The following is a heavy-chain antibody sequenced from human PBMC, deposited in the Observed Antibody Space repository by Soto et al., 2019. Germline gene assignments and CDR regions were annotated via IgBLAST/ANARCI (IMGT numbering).Heavy chain of an antibody. Sequence: QITLKESGPTLVKPTQTLTLTCTFSGFSLTTSGEAVGWIRQPPGKALEWLALIYWDDDKRFSPSLKNRLTITMDTSKNQVVLTMTNMDPVDTATYYCAHIPGSGQLLYSYYYYMDVWGKGTTVTVSS. J-gene: IGHJ6*03. CDR3: AHIPGSGQLLYSYYYYMDV. D-gene: IGHD3-10*01. CDR1: GFSLTTSGEA. V-gene: IGHV2-5*02. CDR2: IYWDDDK.